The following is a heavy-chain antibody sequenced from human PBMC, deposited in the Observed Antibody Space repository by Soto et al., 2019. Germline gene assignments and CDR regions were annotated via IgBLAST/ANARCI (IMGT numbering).Heavy chain of an antibody. CDR1: GYTFTDYF. Sequence: ASVKVSCKASGYTFTDYFIHWVRQAPGQGFEWMGWINPRSRGTTYAQKFQGRVTMTRDTSNTTAYMELRGLRSDDTAVYYCARVTLKAGNWLDPWGQGTLVTVSS. CDR3: ARVTLKAGNWLDP. V-gene: IGHV1-2*02. J-gene: IGHJ5*02. CDR2: INPRSRGT.